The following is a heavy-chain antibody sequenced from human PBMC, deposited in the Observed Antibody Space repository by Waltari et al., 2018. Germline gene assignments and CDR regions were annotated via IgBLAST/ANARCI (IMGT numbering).Heavy chain of an antibody. D-gene: IGHD1-26*01. V-gene: IGHV3-48*03. CDR2: ITSTGTI. J-gene: IGHJ4*02. CDR1: GFSFSDYE. Sequence: EVQLVESGGASVQPGGSLRLSCVASGFSFSDYEMSWVRQAPGKGVVWVSNITSTGTIDYTGYVRGRFTISRDNAKKTLYLQMNSLRVEDTAVYFCARCTSYRSFDYWGQGTLATVSS. CDR3: ARCTSYRSFDY.